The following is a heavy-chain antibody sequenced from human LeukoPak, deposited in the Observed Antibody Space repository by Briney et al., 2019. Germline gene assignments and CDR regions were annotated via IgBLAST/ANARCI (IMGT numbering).Heavy chain of an antibody. CDR3: ARDMTTVTTSFEAFDI. CDR1: GYTLTGYY. CDR2: INPNSGGT. J-gene: IGHJ3*02. V-gene: IGHV1-2*02. Sequence: ASVKVSCKASGYTLTGYYMHWVRQAPGQGLEWMGWINPNSGGTNYAQKFQGRVTMTRDTSISTAYMELSRLRSDDTAVYYCARDMTTVTTSFEAFDIWGQGTMVTVSS. D-gene: IGHD4-17*01.